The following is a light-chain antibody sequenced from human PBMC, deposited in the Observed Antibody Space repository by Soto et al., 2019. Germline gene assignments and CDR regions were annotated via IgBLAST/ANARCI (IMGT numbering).Light chain of an antibody. J-gene: IGKJ4*01. V-gene: IGKV1-9*01. CDR2: AAS. Sequence: DIQLTQSPSFLSASVGDRVTITCRASQGISSYLAWYHQKPGKAPKLLIYAASALQIGVPSRFSGSGSGTEFTLTISSLQPEDFGTYYCQQLHTYPLTFGGGTKVGI. CDR1: QGISSY. CDR3: QQLHTYPLT.